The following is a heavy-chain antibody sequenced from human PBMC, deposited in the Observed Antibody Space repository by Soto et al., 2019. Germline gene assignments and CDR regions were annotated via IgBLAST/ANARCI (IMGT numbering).Heavy chain of an antibody. Sequence: QLQLQESGPGLVKPSETLSLTCTVSGGSISSSSYYWGWIRQPPGKGLEWIGSIYYSGSTYYNPSLKSRVTISVDTSKNQFSLKLSSVTAADTAVYYCASDPSIALYYYDSSGYLSASLGIEWDYWGQGTLVTVSS. V-gene: IGHV4-39*01. CDR3: ASDPSIALYYYDSSGYLSASLGIEWDY. CDR2: IYYSGST. J-gene: IGHJ4*02. D-gene: IGHD3-22*01. CDR1: GGSISSSSYY.